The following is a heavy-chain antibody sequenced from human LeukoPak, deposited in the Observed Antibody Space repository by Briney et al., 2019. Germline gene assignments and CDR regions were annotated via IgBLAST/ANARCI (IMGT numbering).Heavy chain of an antibody. J-gene: IGHJ6*03. D-gene: IGHD2-2*03. V-gene: IGHV3-30*02. CDR3: AKDSGYCSSTSCYYYYYYYMDV. Sequence: GGSLRLSCAASGFTFSSYAMSWVRQAPGKGLEWVAFIRYDGSNKYYADSVKGRFTISRDNSKNTLYLQMNSLRAEDTAVYYCAKDSGYCSSTSCYYYYYYYMDVWGKGTTVTVSS. CDR1: GFTFSSYA. CDR2: IRYDGSNK.